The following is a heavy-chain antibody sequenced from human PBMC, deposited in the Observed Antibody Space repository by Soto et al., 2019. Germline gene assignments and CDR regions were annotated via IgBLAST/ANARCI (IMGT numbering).Heavy chain of an antibody. J-gene: IGHJ3*02. V-gene: IGHV3-23*01. CDR2: ISGSGGST. D-gene: IGHD6-19*01. Sequence: EVQLLESGGGLVQPGGSLRLSCAASGFTFSSYAMSWVRQAPGKGLEWDSAISGSGGSTYYADSVKGRFTNSRDNSKNTLHLQMNSLRAEDTAVYYCTKGIAVAGAGNDAFDIWGQGTMVTFSS. CDR1: GFTFSSYA. CDR3: TKGIAVAGAGNDAFDI.